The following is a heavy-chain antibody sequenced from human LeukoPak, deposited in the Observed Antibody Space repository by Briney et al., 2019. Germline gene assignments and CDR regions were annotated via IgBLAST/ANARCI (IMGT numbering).Heavy chain of an antibody. CDR2: ISNDGSNK. Sequence: GRSLRLSCAASGFTFSSYAMHWVRQAPGKGLEWVAVISNDGSNKYYADSVKGRFTISRDNSKNTLYLQMNSLRAEDTAVYYCARSGSGNYYYYYMDVWGKGTTVTVSS. J-gene: IGHJ6*03. D-gene: IGHD3-10*01. CDR3: ARSGSGNYYYYYMDV. V-gene: IGHV3-30-3*01. CDR1: GFTFSSYA.